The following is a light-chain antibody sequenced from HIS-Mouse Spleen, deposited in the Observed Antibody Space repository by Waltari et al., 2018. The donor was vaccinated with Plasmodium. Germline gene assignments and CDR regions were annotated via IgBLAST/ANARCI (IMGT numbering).Light chain of an antibody. CDR1: ALPKNY. CDR2: EDS. Sequence: SYELTQPPSVSVSPGQTARITCSGDALPKNYAYWYQQKSGQAPVLVIYEDSKRPSGIPERFSGSSSGTMATLTISGAQVEDEADYYCYSTDSSGNHRVFGGETKLTVL. CDR3: YSTDSSGNHRV. J-gene: IGLJ3*02. V-gene: IGLV3-10*01.